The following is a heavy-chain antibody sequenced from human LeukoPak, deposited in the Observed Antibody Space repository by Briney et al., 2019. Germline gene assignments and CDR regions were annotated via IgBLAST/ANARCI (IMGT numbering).Heavy chain of an antibody. CDR2: INSDGSST. D-gene: IGHD6-13*01. CDR3: ASGGPIAAAGFYFDY. J-gene: IGHJ4*02. V-gene: IGHV3-74*01. CDR1: GFTFSSYW. Sequence: GGSLRLSCAASGFTFSSYWMHWVRQAPGKGLVWVSRINSDGSSTSYADSVKGRFTISRDNAKNTLYLQMNSLRAEDTAVYYCASGGPIAAAGFYFDYWGQGTRVTV.